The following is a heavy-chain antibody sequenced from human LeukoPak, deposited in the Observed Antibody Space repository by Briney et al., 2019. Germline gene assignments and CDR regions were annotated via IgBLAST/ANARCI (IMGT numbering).Heavy chain of an antibody. CDR2: ISSSSSYI. CDR1: RFTFSSYS. D-gene: IGHD4-17*01. CDR3: ARADYGDFTFDY. V-gene: IGHV3-21*01. J-gene: IGHJ4*02. Sequence: GGSLRLSCEASRFTFSSYSMNWVRQAPGKGLEWVSSISSSSSYIYYADSVKGRFTISRDNAKNSLYLQMNSLRAEDTAVYYCARADYGDFTFDYWGQGTMVTVSS.